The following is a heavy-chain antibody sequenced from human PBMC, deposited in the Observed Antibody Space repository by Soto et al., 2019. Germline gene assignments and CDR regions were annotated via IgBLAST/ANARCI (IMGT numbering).Heavy chain of an antibody. CDR3: ASRIPFGSGMEV. J-gene: IGHJ6*02. CDR1: GFTFSSYA. CDR2: INSNGGNT. V-gene: IGHV3-64*01. Sequence: EVQLVESGGGLVQPGGSLRLSCAASGFTFSSYAMHWVRQAPGKGLEYVSVINSNGGNTDYARSVKGRFTISRDNSKNTLYLQMGRLRAGNMAVYYCASRIPFGSGMEVWGQGTTVTVSS. D-gene: IGHD3-3*01.